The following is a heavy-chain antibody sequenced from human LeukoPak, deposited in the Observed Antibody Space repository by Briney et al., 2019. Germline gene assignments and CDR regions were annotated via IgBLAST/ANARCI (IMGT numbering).Heavy chain of an antibody. V-gene: IGHV4-30-4*01. Sequence: PSETLSLTCTVSGGSISSDDYYWSWIRQPPGKGLEWIGYIYYSGSTYYNPSLKSRVTISVDRSKNQFSLKLSSVTAADTAVYYCARGGGYDPPLFDYWGQGTLVTVSS. CDR1: GGSISSDDYY. CDR2: IYYSGST. J-gene: IGHJ4*02. D-gene: IGHD5-12*01. CDR3: ARGGGYDPPLFDY.